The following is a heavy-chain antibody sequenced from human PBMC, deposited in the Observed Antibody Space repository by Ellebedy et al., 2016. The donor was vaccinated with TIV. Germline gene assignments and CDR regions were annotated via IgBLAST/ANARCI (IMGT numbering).Heavy chain of an antibody. J-gene: IGHJ4*02. V-gene: IGHV1-2*02. Sequence: ASVKVSCXASGYTFTGYYMHWVRQAPGQGLEWMGWINPNSGGTNYAQKFQGRVTMTRDTSISTAYMELSRLRSDDTAVYYCARDLSGPDSGTHYWGQGTLVTVSS. CDR3: ARDLSGPDSGTHY. D-gene: IGHD1-26*01. CDR2: INPNSGGT. CDR1: GYTFTGYY.